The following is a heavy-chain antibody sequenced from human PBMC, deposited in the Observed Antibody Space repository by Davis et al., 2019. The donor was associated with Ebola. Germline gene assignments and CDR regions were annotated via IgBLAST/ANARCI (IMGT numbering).Heavy chain of an antibody. CDR1: GFTFSTYA. D-gene: IGHD6-6*01. Sequence: GGSLRLSCAASGFTFSTYAMSWVRQAPGKGLEWVSSISTTGGSTYYADSVKGRFTISRDNAKNSLYLQMNSLRAEDTAVYYCARSSIAARPGYYYGMDVWGQGTTVTVSS. J-gene: IGHJ6*02. CDR2: ISTTGGST. CDR3: ARSSIAARPGYYYGMDV. V-gene: IGHV3-23*01.